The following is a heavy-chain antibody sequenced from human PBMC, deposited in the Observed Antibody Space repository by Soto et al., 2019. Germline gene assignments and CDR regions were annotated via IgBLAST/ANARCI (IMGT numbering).Heavy chain of an antibody. CDR2: INHSGST. Sequence: SETLSLTCAVYGGSFSGYYWSWIRQPPGKGLEWIGEINHSGSTNYNPSLKSRVTISVDTSKNQFSLKLSSVTAADTAVYYCARGRSWCSSTSCGLLAHYYYYGMDVWGQGTTVTVSS. CDR3: ARGRSWCSSTSCGLLAHYYYYGMDV. V-gene: IGHV4-34*01. D-gene: IGHD2-2*01. J-gene: IGHJ6*02. CDR1: GGSFSGYY.